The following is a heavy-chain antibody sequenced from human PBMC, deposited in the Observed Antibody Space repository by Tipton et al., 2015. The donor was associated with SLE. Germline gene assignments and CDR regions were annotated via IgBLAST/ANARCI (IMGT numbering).Heavy chain of an antibody. J-gene: IGHJ4*02. Sequence: LRLSCAVYGGSFSGYYWSWIRQPPGKGLEWIGEINHSGSTNYNPSLKSRVTISVDTSKNQFSLKLSSVTAADTAGYYCARWGGYHDYWGQGTLVTVSS. V-gene: IGHV4-34*01. CDR1: GGSFSGYY. CDR2: INHSGST. D-gene: IGHD3-16*01. CDR3: ARWGGYHDY.